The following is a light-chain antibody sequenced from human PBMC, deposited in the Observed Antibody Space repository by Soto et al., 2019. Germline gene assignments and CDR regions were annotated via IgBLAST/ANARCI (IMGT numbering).Light chain of an antibody. Sequence: EIVLTQSPGTLCLSPGERATLSCRASQTVSSNYLAWFQQKGGQAPRLLIFGASSRAAGIPDRFSGSVSGTDFILTISRLEREDFAVYYCQHYGSSWTFGQGTKVDIK. V-gene: IGKV3-20*01. J-gene: IGKJ1*01. CDR1: QTVSSNY. CDR2: GAS. CDR3: QHYGSSWT.